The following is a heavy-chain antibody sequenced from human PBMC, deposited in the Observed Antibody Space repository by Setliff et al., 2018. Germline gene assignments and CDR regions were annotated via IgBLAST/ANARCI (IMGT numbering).Heavy chain of an antibody. J-gene: IGHJ4*02. D-gene: IGHD2-2*01. Sequence: ASVKVSCKASGYNLMNYGISWVRQAPGQGLEWMGWISTFNGHTKYAQNFQGRVTMTIDTSTSTAYMELRTLRSDDTAFYFCARVSLPAAIVRFDSWGQGTLITVSS. V-gene: IGHV1-18*01. CDR2: ISTFNGHT. CDR3: ARVSLPAAIVRFDS. CDR1: GYNLMNYG.